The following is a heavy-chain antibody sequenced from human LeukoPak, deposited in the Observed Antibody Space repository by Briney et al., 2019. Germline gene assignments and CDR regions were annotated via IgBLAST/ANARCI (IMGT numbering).Heavy chain of an antibody. J-gene: IGHJ4*02. V-gene: IGHV4-59*01. CDR3: ARGGYSSSSRPFDY. D-gene: IGHD6-6*01. CDR2: IYYSGST. CDR1: GFTFSSSA. Sequence: GSLRLSCAASGFTFSSSAMSWIRQPPGKGLEWIGYIYYSGSTNYNPSLKSRVTISVDTSKNQFSLKLSSVTAADTAVYYCARGGYSSSSRPFDYWGQGTLVTVSS.